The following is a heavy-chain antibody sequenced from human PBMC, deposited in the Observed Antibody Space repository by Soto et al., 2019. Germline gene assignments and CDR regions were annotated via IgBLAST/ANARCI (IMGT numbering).Heavy chain of an antibody. CDR3: ARERYDFWSGYYTEELASSYYFDY. J-gene: IGHJ4*02. CDR1: GYTFTSYY. D-gene: IGHD3-3*01. V-gene: IGHV1-46*01. CDR2: INPSGGST. Sequence: VSVKVSCKASGYTFTSYYMHWVRQAPGQGLEWMGIINPSGGSTSYAQKFQGRVTMTRDTSTSTVYMELSSLRSEDTAVYYCARERYDFWSGYYTEELASSYYFDYWGQGTLVTVSS.